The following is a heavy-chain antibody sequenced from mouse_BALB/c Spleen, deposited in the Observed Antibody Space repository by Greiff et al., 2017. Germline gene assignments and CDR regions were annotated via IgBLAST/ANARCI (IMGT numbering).Heavy chain of an antibody. J-gene: IGHJ4*01. CDR1: GFSLTSYG. Sequence: VKVVESGPDLVAPSQSLSITCTVSGFSLTSYGVHWVRQPPGKGLEWLVVIWSDGSTTYNSALKSRLSISKDNSKSQVFLKMNSLQTDDTAMYYCARHGDYGYAMDYWGQGTSVTVSS. CDR3: ARHGDYGYAMDY. CDR2: IWSDGST. D-gene: IGHD2-13*01. V-gene: IGHV2-6-2*01.